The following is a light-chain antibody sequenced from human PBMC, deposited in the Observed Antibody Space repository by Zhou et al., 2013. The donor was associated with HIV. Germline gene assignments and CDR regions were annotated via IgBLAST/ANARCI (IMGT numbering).Light chain of an antibody. CDR1: QSVSSSY. CDR3: QQRSNWPPRYT. CDR2: ATS. V-gene: IGKV3D-20*02. Sequence: EIVLTQSPGTLSLSPGERATLSCRASQSVSSSYLAWYQQRPGQAPRLLIYATSSRATGIPDRFSGSGSGTDFTLTITRLEPEDFAVYYCQQRSNWPPRYTFGQGTKLEIK. J-gene: IGKJ2*01.